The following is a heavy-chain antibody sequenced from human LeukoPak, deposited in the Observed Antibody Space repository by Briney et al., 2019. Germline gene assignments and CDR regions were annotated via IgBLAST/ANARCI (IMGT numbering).Heavy chain of an antibody. D-gene: IGHD3-22*01. CDR2: IYYSGST. V-gene: IGHV4-31*03. CDR1: GGSISSGGYY. CDR3: ARLVVIEAFDI. J-gene: IGHJ3*02. Sequence: PSETLSLTCTVSGGSISSGGYYWSWIRQHPGKGLEWIGYIYYSGSTYYNPSLKSRVTISVDTSKNQFSLKLSSVTAADTAVYYCARLVVIEAFDIWGQGTMVTVSS.